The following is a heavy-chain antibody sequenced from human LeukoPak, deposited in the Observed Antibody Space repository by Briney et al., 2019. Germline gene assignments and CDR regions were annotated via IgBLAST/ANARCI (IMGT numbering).Heavy chain of an antibody. CDR2: INPNSGGT. D-gene: IGHD4-17*01. Sequence: ASVKVSCKASGYTFTGYYMHWVRQAPGQGLEGMGWINPNSGGTNYAQKFQGRVTMTRDTSISTAYMELSRLRSDDTAVYYCAKGQRTTVTTFDYWGQGTLVTVSS. CDR1: GYTFTGYY. CDR3: AKGQRTTVTTFDY. J-gene: IGHJ4*02. V-gene: IGHV1-2*02.